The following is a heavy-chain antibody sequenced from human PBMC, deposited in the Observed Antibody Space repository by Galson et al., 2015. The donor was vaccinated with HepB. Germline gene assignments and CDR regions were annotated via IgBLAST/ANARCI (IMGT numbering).Heavy chain of an antibody. J-gene: IGHJ1*01. V-gene: IGHV3-23*01. CDR2: ISGSGGRT. Sequence: SLRLSCAASGFTFSNYAMNWVRQAPGKGLEWVSAISGSGGRTYYADSVKGRFTISRDNSKNTQYLQMNGLRAEDTAVYYCALEDTYYDDSSVSEDFQYWGQGTLVTVSS. CDR1: GFTFSNYA. D-gene: IGHD3-22*01. CDR3: ALEDTYYDDSSVSEDFQY.